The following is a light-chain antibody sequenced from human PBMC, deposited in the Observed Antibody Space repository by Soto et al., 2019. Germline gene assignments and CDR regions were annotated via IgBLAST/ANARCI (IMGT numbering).Light chain of an antibody. Sequence: EIVLTQSPGTLSLSPGERATLSCRASQSVSSNYLAWYQQKPGQAPRLLIYGASSRANGIPDRFSGSGSGTDFTLTIRRLEPEDFVVYYCQQYGNPPWTFGQGTRVEIK. CDR1: QSVSSNY. V-gene: IGKV3-20*01. J-gene: IGKJ1*01. CDR2: GAS. CDR3: QQYGNPPWT.